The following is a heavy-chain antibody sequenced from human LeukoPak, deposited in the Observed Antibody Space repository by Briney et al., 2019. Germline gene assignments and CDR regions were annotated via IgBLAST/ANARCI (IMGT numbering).Heavy chain of an antibody. CDR1: GFTFSSYA. V-gene: IGHV3-30*04. CDR2: IRYDGSNK. Sequence: GRSLRLSCAASGFTFSSYAMHWVRQAPGKGLEWVAFIRYDGSNKYYADSVKGRFTISRDNSKNTLYLQMNSLRAEDTAVYYCARDNCGGGCYPLFDSWGQGALVTVSS. D-gene: IGHD2-21*02. J-gene: IGHJ4*02. CDR3: ARDNCGGGCYPLFDS.